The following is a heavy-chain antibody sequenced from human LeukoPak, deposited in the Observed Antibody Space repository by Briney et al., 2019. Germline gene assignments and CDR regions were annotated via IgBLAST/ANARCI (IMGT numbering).Heavy chain of an antibody. Sequence: GRSLRLSCAASGFTFSSYAMHWVRQAPGKGLEWVAVISYDGSNKYYADSVKGRFTISRDNSKNTLYLQMNSLRAEDTAVYYCAKATANYYGSGSYYGTADYWGQGTLVTVSS. V-gene: IGHV3-30-3*01. J-gene: IGHJ4*02. CDR2: ISYDGSNK. CDR1: GFTFSSYA. D-gene: IGHD3-10*01. CDR3: AKATANYYGSGSYYGTADY.